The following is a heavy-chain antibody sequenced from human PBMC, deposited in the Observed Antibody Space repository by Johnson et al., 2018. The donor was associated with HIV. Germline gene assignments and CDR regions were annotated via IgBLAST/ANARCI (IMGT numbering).Heavy chain of an antibody. CDR3: AKDVRGRDSSSWLLDI. V-gene: IGHV3-23*04. CDR2: ISGRGGST. D-gene: IGHD6-13*01. J-gene: IGHJ3*02. CDR1: GFTFDDYG. Sequence: VQLVESGGGVVRPGGSLRLSCAASGFTFDDYGMSWVRQAPGKGLEGVSGISGRGGSTFSADSVKGRSTSSRDNSKNTPYLQMNSLRVEDTAIYYCAKDVRGRDSSSWLLDIWGQGTMVTVSS.